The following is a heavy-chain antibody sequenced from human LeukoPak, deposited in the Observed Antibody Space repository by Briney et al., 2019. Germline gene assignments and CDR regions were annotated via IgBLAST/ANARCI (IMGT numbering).Heavy chain of an antibody. CDR2: ITSSSDSI. CDR1: GFTFSAYS. V-gene: IGHV3-48*02. J-gene: IGHJ4*02. CDR3: ARDPGYSRPSSYGYFDP. Sequence: SGGSLRLSCATSGFTFSAYSMIWVRQTPGKGLECLSYITSSSDSIHYADSVRGRFTVSRDNAKNSLYLQMNSLRDEDPAVYYCARDPGYSRPSSYGYFDPWGQGTLATVSS. D-gene: IGHD1-26*01.